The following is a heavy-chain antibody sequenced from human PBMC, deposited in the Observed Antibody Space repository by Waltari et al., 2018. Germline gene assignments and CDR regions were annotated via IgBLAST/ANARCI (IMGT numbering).Heavy chain of an antibody. V-gene: IGHV1-8*03. CDR3: ARDQTLIAVAPRGYYYGMDV. J-gene: IGHJ6*02. CDR1: GYTFTSSD. CDR2: MNPNSGNT. Sequence: QVQLVQSGAEVKKPGASVKVSCKASGYTFTSSDINWVRQATGQGLRWMGWMNPNSGNTGYAQKFQGRVTITRNTSISTAYMELSSLRSEDTAVYYCARDQTLIAVAPRGYYYGMDVWGQGTTVTVSS. D-gene: IGHD6-19*01.